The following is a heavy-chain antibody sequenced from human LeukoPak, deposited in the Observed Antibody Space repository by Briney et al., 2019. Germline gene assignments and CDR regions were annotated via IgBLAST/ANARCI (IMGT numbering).Heavy chain of an antibody. CDR3: ARGAVAGTDIGDY. Sequence: SETLSLTCAVYGGSFSGYYWSWIRQPPGKGLEWIGEINHSGNTNYNPSLKSRVTISVDTSKNQFSLKLSSVTAADTAVYYCARGAVAGTDIGDYWGQGTLVTVSS. D-gene: IGHD6-19*01. CDR2: INHSGNT. V-gene: IGHV4-34*01. CDR1: GGSFSGYY. J-gene: IGHJ4*02.